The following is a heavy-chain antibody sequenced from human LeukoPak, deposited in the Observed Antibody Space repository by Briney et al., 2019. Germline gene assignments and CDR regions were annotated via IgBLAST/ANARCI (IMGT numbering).Heavy chain of an antibody. Sequence: SQTLSLTCTVSGGSIRSGNHYWAWIRQSPGQGLEWLGYIYNTATTFYNPSLMGRVTISPDTSKNQFSLKLTSVTAADTAVYYCARESTYSQGKGLVYWGQGTLVTVSS. CDR3: ARESTYSQGKGLVY. J-gene: IGHJ4*02. CDR2: IYNTATT. D-gene: IGHD6-19*01. V-gene: IGHV4-30-4*08. CDR1: GGSIRSGNHY.